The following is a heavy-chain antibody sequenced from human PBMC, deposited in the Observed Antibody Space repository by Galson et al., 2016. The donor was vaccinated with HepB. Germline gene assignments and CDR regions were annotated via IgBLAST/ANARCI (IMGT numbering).Heavy chain of an antibody. D-gene: IGHD3-16*01. J-gene: IGHJ3*01. CDR1: GFTFNTYA. Sequence: LRLPCAATGFTFNTYAIAWVRQAPGKGLEWCSGFSGRGDSTYYADSVKGRFTISRDNSKSTLYLQMSSLRVEDTALYYCVDDHGGLHCFDFWGQGTMVTVSS. CDR2: FSGRGDST. V-gene: IGHV3-23*01. CDR3: VDDHGGLHCFDF.